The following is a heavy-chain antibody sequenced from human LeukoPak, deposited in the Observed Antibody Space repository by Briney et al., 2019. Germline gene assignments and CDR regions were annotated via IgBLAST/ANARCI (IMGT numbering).Heavy chain of an antibody. Sequence: GGSLRLSCAASGFTFSSYAMHWVRQAPGKGLEWVAVISYDGSNKYYADSVKGRFTISGDNSKNTLYLQMNSLGAEDTAVYYCARSIAARPSLNWFDPWGQGTLVTVSS. CDR3: ARSIAARPSLNWFDP. D-gene: IGHD6-6*01. CDR1: GFTFSSYA. CDR2: ISYDGSNK. V-gene: IGHV3-30-3*01. J-gene: IGHJ5*02.